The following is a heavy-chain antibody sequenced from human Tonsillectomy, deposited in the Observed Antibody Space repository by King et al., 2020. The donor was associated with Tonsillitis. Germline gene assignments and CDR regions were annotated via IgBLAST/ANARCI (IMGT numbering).Heavy chain of an antibody. Sequence: QLVQSGAEVKKPGESLRISCKVSGYSFTSYWISWVRQMPGKGLEWMGRIDPSYSYTKYSPSFLVHFTISAEKSISTAYLQWSSLKASDTAMYYCARRVLSYDILTGATFYYMDVWGKGTTVTVSS. D-gene: IGHD3-9*01. CDR3: ARRVLSYDILTGATFYYMDV. CDR1: GYSFTSYW. CDR2: IDPSYSYT. J-gene: IGHJ6*03. V-gene: IGHV5-10-1*03.